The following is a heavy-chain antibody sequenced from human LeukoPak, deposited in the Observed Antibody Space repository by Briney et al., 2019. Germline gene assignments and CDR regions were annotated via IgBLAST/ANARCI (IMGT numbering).Heavy chain of an antibody. CDR1: GFTFSSYA. CDR2: ISGSGGST. J-gene: IGHJ4*02. Sequence: GGSLRLSCAASGFTFSSYAMSWVRQAPGKGLEWVSAISGSGGSTYYADSVKGRFTNSRDNAKNSLYLQMNSLRAEDTAVYYCARDRGSGWPDYWGQGTLVTVSS. V-gene: IGHV3-23*01. CDR3: ARDRGSGWPDY. D-gene: IGHD6-19*01.